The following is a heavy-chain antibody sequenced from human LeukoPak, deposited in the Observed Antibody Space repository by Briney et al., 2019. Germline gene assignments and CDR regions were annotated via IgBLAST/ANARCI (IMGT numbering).Heavy chain of an antibody. CDR3: ARVGGYSYGTWFDY. CDR1: GFTFDDYG. Sequence: GSLRLSCAAFGFTFDDYGMSWVRQAPGKGLEWVSGINWNGGSTGYADSVKGRFTISRDNAKNSLYLQMNSLRAEDTALYYCARVGGYSYGTWFDYWGQGTLVTVSS. CDR2: INWNGGST. J-gene: IGHJ4*02. V-gene: IGHV3-20*04. D-gene: IGHD5-18*01.